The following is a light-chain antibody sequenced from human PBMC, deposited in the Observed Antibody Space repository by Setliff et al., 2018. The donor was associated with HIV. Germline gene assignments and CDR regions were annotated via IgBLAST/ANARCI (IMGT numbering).Light chain of an antibody. CDR1: NSNIGSNA. CDR3: AAWDASLIRYV. CDR2: TNY. J-gene: IGLJ1*01. Sequence: QSALTQPPSASGTPGQRVTISCSGTNSNIGSNAVNWYQQLPGTAPKLLIYTNYQRPSGVPDRSSGSKSGTSASLAISGLQSEDEADYYCAAWDASLIRYVFGTGTKVTVL. V-gene: IGLV1-44*01.